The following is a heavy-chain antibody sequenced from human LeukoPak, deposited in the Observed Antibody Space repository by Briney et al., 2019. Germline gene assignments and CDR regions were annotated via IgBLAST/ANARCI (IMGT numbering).Heavy chain of an antibody. CDR3: ARVGRATFRTFDY. V-gene: IGHV7-4-1*02. D-gene: IGHD5-12*01. CDR1: GYTFTSYA. Sequence: AASVTVSCKASGYTFTSYAMNWVRQAPGQRLEWMGWINTNTGNPTYAQGFPGRFVFSLDTSVSTAYLQISSLKAEDTAVYYCARVGRATFRTFDYWGQGTLVTVSS. J-gene: IGHJ4*02. CDR2: INTNTGNP.